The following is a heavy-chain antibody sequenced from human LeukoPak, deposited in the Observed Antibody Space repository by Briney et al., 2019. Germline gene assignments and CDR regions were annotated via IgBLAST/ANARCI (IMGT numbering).Heavy chain of an antibody. Sequence: GGSLRLSCAASGFTFDDYAMHWVRQAPGKGLEWVSGISWNSGSIGYADSVKGRFTISRDNAKNSLYLQMNSLRAEDMALYYCAKGHRETYYYYYMDVWGKGTTVTVSS. CDR3: AKGHRETYYYYYMDV. V-gene: IGHV3-9*03. J-gene: IGHJ6*03. D-gene: IGHD3-16*02. CDR2: ISWNSGSI. CDR1: GFTFDDYA.